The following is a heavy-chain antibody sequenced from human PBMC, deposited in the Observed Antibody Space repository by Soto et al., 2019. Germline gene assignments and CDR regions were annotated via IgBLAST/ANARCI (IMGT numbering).Heavy chain of an antibody. D-gene: IGHD4-17*01. V-gene: IGHV1-18*01. CDR3: ARGHGDYIGDFDY. CDR1: GYTFTNYG. J-gene: IGHJ4*02. CDR2: ISGFNGNT. Sequence: QVQLVQSGTEVKKSGASVKVSCKASGYTFTNYGISWVRQAPGQGLEWVGWISGFNGNTNYAQKLQGGVTMGTDTSTSTDYMQLRSLRSDDTAVYYCARGHGDYIGDFDYWGQGTLVTVSS.